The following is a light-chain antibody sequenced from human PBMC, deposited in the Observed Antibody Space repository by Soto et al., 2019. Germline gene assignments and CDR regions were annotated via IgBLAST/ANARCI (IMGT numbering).Light chain of an antibody. J-gene: IGKJ1*01. CDR1: QSISDW. V-gene: IGKV1-5*01. Sequence: EIQITQSTYTLSASVGDRVTITCRSSQSISDWLAWFQLKPGKAPKLLIYDASSLESGVPSRFSGSGSGTEFTLTISSLQPDDFATYYCQQYNNYSTFGQGTKVDIK. CDR2: DAS. CDR3: QQYNNYST.